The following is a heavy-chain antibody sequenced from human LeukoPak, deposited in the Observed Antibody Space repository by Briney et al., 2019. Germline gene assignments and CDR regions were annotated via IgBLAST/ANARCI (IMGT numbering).Heavy chain of an antibody. D-gene: IGHD6-19*01. V-gene: IGHV4-4*07. J-gene: IGHJ4*02. CDR3: ARDFGSSGPPEPYYFDY. CDR2: IYTSGST. Sequence: SETLSPTCTVSGGSISSYYWSWIRQPAGKGLEWIGRIYTSGSTNYNPSLKSRVTMSVDTSKNQFSLKLSSVTAADTAVYYCARDFGSSGPPEPYYFDYWGQGTLVTVSS. CDR1: GGSISSYY.